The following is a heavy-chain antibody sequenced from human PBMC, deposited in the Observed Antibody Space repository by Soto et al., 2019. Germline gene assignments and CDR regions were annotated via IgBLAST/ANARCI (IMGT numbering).Heavy chain of an antibody. J-gene: IGHJ4*02. V-gene: IGHV4-39*01. D-gene: IGHD3-9*01. CDR2: IYYRGNT. CDR3: ARLEGLATISYYFDF. CDR1: GDSINSDKYY. Sequence: SETLSLTCSVSGDSINSDKYYWGWIRQPPGKSLKWIGSIYYRGNTYYNPSLQTRVNISLDKSKSQLSLRLNSVTAADSAVYFCARLEGLATISYYFDFWGQGAQVTVSS.